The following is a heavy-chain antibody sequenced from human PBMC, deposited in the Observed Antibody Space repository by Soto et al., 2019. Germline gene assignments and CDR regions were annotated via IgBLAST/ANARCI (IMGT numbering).Heavy chain of an antibody. D-gene: IGHD4-17*01. Sequence: QVQLQESGPGLVKPSETLSLTCTVSGGSISSYYWSWIRQPPGKGLEWIGYIYYSGSTNYNPSLRSRVTISVDTSKTQFSLKLSSVTAADTAVYYCARVARYGDFIFDYWGQGTLVTVSS. CDR2: IYYSGST. CDR1: GGSISSYY. J-gene: IGHJ4*02. V-gene: IGHV4-59*01. CDR3: ARVARYGDFIFDY.